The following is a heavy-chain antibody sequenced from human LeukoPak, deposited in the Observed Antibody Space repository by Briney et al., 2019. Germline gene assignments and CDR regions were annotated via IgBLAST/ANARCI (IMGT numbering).Heavy chain of an antibody. CDR2: INPNSGST. V-gene: IGHV1-2*02. J-gene: IGHJ6*03. D-gene: IGHD7-27*01. Sequence: ASVKVSCKASGYAFTGYYMHWVRQAPGQGIEWMGWINPNSGSTNYAQKFQGRVTMTRDTSISTAYMELSRLSSDDTAVYYCARLGLGATSGYYYMDVWGKGTTVTVSS. CDR1: GYAFTGYY. CDR3: ARLGLGATSGYYYMDV.